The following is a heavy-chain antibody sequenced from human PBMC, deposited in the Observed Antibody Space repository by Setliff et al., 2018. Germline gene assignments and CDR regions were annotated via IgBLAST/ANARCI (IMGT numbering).Heavy chain of an antibody. CDR1: GGSISSGTYY. J-gene: IGHJ6*03. V-gene: IGHV4-39*01. Sequence: SETLSLTCRVSGGSISSGTYYWGLIRQPPGKGLEWVATIYYSGSTYSNPSLKSRLIISVDAPANQFSVKLGSVTAADTAVYYCARHKSNGSGSYPSLYMDVWGKGIMVTVSS. CDR3: ARHKSNGSGSYPSLYMDV. D-gene: IGHD3-10*01. CDR2: IYYSGST.